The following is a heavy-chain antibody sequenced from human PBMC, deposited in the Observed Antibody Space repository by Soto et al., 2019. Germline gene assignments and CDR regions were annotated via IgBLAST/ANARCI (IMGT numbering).Heavy chain of an antibody. CDR2: IYYSGST. J-gene: IGHJ4*02. V-gene: IGHV4-31*03. CDR3: ARTLGHKMVLFDY. D-gene: IGHD2-8*01. Sequence: PSETLSLTCTVSGGSISSGGYYWSWIRQHPGKGLEWIGYIYYSGSTYYNPSLKSRVTISVDTSKNQFSLKLSSVTAADTAVYYCARTLGHKMVLFDYWGQGTLVTVYS. CDR1: GGSISSGGYY.